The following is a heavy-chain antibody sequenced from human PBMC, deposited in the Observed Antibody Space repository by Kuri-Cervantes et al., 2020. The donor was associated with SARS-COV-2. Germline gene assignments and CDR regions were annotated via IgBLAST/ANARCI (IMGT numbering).Heavy chain of an antibody. D-gene: IGHD6-19*01. CDR3: ACGWLRGWFDP. J-gene: IGHJ5*02. V-gene: IGHV4-38-2*01. CDR1: GYSISSGYY. Sequence: SETLSLTCAVSGYSISSGYYWGWIRQPPGKGLEWIGSIYHSGSTYYNPSLKSRVTISVDTSKNQFSLKLSSVTAEDTAVYYCACGWLRGWFDPWGQGTLVTVSS. CDR2: IYHSGST.